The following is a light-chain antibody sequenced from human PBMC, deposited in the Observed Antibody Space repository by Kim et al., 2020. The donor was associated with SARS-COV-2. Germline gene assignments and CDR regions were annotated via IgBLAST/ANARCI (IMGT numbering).Light chain of an antibody. CDR3: QQYDDWPPWT. CDR2: GAS. Sequence: SLWERATLSCRASQSVSSNLAWYQQKPGQAPRLLIYGASTRATGIPARFSGSGSGTEFTLTISSLQSEDSAVYYCQQYDDWPPWTFGQGTKVDIK. CDR1: QSVSSN. V-gene: IGKV3-15*01. J-gene: IGKJ1*01.